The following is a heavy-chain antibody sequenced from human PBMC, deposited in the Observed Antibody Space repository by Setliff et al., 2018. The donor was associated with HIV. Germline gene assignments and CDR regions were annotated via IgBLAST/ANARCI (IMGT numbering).Heavy chain of an antibody. CDR1: GYIFTGYY. CDR3: ARVGEGSGTYYYYYYYMDV. V-gene: IGHV1-2*02. CDR2: INPDNGHT. J-gene: IGHJ6*03. Sequence: ASVKVSCKASGYIFTGYYVHWVRRAPGQGFEWRGWINPDNGHTQYGQKFQGRLTWTRDTSIRTAYMELSRLTFDDTAMYYCARVGEGSGTYYYYYYYMDVWGKGTTVTVSS. D-gene: IGHD3-10*01.